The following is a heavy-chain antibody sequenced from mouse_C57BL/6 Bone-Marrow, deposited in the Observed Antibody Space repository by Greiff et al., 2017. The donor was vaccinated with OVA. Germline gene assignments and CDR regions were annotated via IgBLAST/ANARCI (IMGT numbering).Heavy chain of an antibody. J-gene: IGHJ2*01. CDR2: IDPSDSYT. Sequence: QVQLKQPGAELVRPGPSVKLSCKASGYTFTSYWMHWVKQRPGHGLEWIGVIDPSDSYTNYNQKFKGKATLTVDTSSSTAYMQLSSLTSEDSAVYYCARGDYGSRGSYWGKGTTLTVSS. V-gene: IGHV1-59*01. CDR1: GYTFTSYW. D-gene: IGHD1-1*01. CDR3: ARGDYGSRGSY.